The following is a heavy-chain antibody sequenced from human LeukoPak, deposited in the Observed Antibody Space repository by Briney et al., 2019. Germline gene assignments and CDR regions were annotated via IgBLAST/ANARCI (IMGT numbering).Heavy chain of an antibody. V-gene: IGHV3-48*01. D-gene: IGHD1-26*01. CDR2: ISSSSSTI. CDR1: AFIFSGHW. CDR3: ARGGEYSGSYFRHNAFDI. J-gene: IGHJ3*02. Sequence: GGSLRLSCEGSAFIFSGHWMNWVRQAPGEGLEWVSYISSSSSTIYYADSVKGRFTISRDNAKNSLYLQMNSLRAEDTAVYYCARGGEYSGSYFRHNAFDIWGQGTMVTVSS.